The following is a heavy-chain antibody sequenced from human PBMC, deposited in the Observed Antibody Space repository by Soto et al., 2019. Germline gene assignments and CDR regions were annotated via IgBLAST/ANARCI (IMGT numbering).Heavy chain of an antibody. D-gene: IGHD6-19*01. CDR3: AREIAVAGTDWFDP. CDR2: IYYSGST. V-gene: IGHV4-59*01. CDR1: GGSISSYY. J-gene: IGHJ5*02. Sequence: SETLSLTCTVSGGSISSYYWSWIRQPPGKGLEWIGYIYYSGSTNYNPSLKSRVTISVDTSKNQFSLKLSSVTAADTAVYYCAREIAVAGTDWFDPWGQGTLVTVSS.